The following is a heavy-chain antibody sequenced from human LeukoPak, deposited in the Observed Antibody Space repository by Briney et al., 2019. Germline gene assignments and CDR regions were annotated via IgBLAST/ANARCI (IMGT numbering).Heavy chain of an antibody. D-gene: IGHD2-21*01. CDR2: IYHSGST. J-gene: IGHJ4*02. Sequence: SETLSLTCTVSGYSISSGYYWGWIRQPPGKGLEWIGSIYHSGSTYYNPSLKSRVTISVDTSKNQFSLQLNSVTPEDTAVYYCARHIYYFDSWGQGTLVTVSS. CDR3: ARHIYYFDS. V-gene: IGHV4-38-2*02. CDR1: GYSISSGYY.